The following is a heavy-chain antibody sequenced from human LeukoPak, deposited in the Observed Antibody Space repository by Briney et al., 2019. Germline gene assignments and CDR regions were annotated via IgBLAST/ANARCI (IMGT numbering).Heavy chain of an antibody. V-gene: IGHV1-24*01. CDR2: FDPEDGET. CDR1: GYTLTELS. J-gene: IGHJ5*02. D-gene: IGHD6-19*01. CDR3: ALAVAAYVGNWFDP. Sequence: ASVKVSCKVSGYTLTELSMHWVRQAPGKGLERMGGFDPEDGETIYAQKFQGRVTMTEDTSTDTAYMELSSLRSEDTAVYYCALAVAAYVGNWFDPWGQGALVTVSS.